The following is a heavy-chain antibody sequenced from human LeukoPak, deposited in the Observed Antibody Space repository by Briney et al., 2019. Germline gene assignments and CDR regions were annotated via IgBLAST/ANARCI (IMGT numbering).Heavy chain of an antibody. CDR1: GFSVTDYY. CDR3: ARGTYYSGSGPGNWFDP. V-gene: IGHV3-69-1*01. D-gene: IGHD3-10*01. CDR2: ITKKTAI. Sequence: GGSLRLSCAASGFSVTDYYMNWIRQSPGKGLEWVSHITKKTAIEYADPVKGRFTISRDNANNLLLLQMDSLRPEDTGVYYCARGTYYSGSGPGNWFDPWGHGTLVTVSS. J-gene: IGHJ5*02.